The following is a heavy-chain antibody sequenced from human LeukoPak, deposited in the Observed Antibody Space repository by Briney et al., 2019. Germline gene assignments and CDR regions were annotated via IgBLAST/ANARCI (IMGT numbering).Heavy chain of an antibody. CDR1: GFTFSSYW. Sequence: TGGSLRLSCVASGFTFSSYWMHWVRQDPRKGLVWVSRINGDGRNINYADSVRGRFTISRDNAKNTLFLQMNTLRVEDTAVYYCARATQLVGATLYAFDIWGQGTMVTVSS. CDR2: INGDGRNI. J-gene: IGHJ3*02. D-gene: IGHD1-26*01. CDR3: ARATQLVGATLYAFDI. V-gene: IGHV3-74*01.